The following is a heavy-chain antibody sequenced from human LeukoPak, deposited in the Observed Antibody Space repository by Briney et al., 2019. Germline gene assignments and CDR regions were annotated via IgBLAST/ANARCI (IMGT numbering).Heavy chain of an antibody. CDR3: ARGGAVAGFGPIRTIQSGHMDV. J-gene: IGHJ6*03. Sequence: GASVKVSCKASGYTFTSYDINWVRQATGQGLEWMGWMNPNSGNTGYAQKFQGRVTMTRNTSISTAYMELSSLRSEDTAVYYCARGGAVAGFGPIRTIQSGHMDVWGKGTTVTISS. V-gene: IGHV1-8*01. CDR1: GYTFTSYD. CDR2: MNPNSGNT. D-gene: IGHD6-19*01.